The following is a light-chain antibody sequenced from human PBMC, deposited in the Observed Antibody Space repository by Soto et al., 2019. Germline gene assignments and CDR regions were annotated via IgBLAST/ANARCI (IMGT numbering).Light chain of an antibody. V-gene: IGLV1-44*01. J-gene: IGLJ2*01. CDR2: NND. CDR1: RSNIGRNT. Sequence: QSVLPQPPSASGTPGQRVTISCSGSRSNIGRNTVNWYQQLPGTAPKLLIYNNDQRPSGVPDRFSGSKSGTSASLAISGLRSEDEAGYYCAAWDDSLNGVVFGGGTKLTVL. CDR3: AAWDDSLNGVV.